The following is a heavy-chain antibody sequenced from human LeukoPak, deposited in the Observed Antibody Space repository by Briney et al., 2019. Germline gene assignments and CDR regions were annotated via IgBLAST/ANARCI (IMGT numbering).Heavy chain of an antibody. CDR2: IYYSGST. CDR1: GGSISSYY. V-gene: IGHV4-59*01. D-gene: IGHD6-13*01. Sequence: SETLSLTCTVSGGSISSYYWSWIRQPPGKGLEWIVYIYYSGSTNYNPSLKSRVTISVDTSKNQFPLKLSSVTAADTAVFYCARGPPTSSSWYGRYYYYGMDVWGQGTTVTVSS. CDR3: ARGPPTSSSWYGRYYYYGMDV. J-gene: IGHJ6*02.